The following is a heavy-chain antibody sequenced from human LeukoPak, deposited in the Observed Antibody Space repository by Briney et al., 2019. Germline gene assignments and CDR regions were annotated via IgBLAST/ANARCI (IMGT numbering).Heavy chain of an antibody. Sequence: GGSLRLSCAASGFTFSSYGMHWVRQAPGKGLEWVAVIWYDGSNKYYADSVKGRFTISRDNSKNTLYLQMNSLRAEDTAVYYCARDGPWDYYYDSSGSRLGFDYWGQGTLVTVSS. V-gene: IGHV3-30*19. J-gene: IGHJ4*02. CDR2: IWYDGSNK. CDR1: GFTFSSYG. CDR3: ARDGPWDYYYDSSGSRLGFDY. D-gene: IGHD3-22*01.